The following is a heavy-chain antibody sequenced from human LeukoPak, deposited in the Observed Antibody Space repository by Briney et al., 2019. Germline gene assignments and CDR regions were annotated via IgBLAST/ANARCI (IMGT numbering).Heavy chain of an antibody. CDR1: GGSISSSSYY. CDR2: IYYSGST. J-gene: IGHJ4*02. Sequence: PSETLSLTCTVSGGSISSSSYYWGWIRQPPGKGLEWIGSIYYSGSTYYNPSLKSRVTISVDTSKNQFSLKLSSVTAADTAVYYCARQGGYITSWYGVDYWRQGTLVTVSS. CDR3: ARQGGYITSWYGVDY. D-gene: IGHD6-13*01. V-gene: IGHV4-39*01.